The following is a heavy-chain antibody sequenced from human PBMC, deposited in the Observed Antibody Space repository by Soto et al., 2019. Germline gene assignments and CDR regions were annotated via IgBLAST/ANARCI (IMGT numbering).Heavy chain of an antibody. CDR3: ARAPWGPAGNINWFDP. CDR2: IYYSATT. J-gene: IGHJ5*02. Sequence: QVQLQESGPGLVKPSETLSLTCTVSGGSISSYYWSWIRQPPGKGLEWIGYIYYSATTNYNPSLMSRVTISVDPSKNQFSMILTSVTAADTAVYYCARAPWGPAGNINWFDPWGQGTLVTVSS. V-gene: IGHV4-59*01. CDR1: GGSISSYY. D-gene: IGHD6-13*01.